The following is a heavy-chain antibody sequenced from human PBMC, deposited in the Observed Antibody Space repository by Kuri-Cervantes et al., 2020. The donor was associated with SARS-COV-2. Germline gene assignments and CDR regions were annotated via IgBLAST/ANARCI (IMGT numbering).Heavy chain of an antibody. Sequence: GSLRLSCAVSDGLFSGYYWSWIRQPPGKGLEWIGSIYYSGSTYYNPSLKSRVTISVDTSKNQFSLKLSSVTAADTAVYYCASLRYFDWLLYYWGQGTLVTVSS. CDR2: IYYSGST. J-gene: IGHJ4*02. CDR3: ASLRYFDWLLYY. V-gene: IGHV4-34*01. D-gene: IGHD3-9*01. CDR1: DGLFSGYY.